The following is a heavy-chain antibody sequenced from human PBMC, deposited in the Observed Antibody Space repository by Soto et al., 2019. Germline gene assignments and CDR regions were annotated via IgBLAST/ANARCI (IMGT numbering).Heavy chain of an antibody. CDR1: GFTFSTYE. J-gene: IGHJ3*02. Sequence: EVQLVESGGGLVQPGGSLRLSCAASGFTFSTYEMNWVRQAPGKGLEWVSYISSSGTTIYYADSVKGRFTISRDNAKNSLYLKMNSVRAEDTAVYYCATRSGGGGAFDIWGQGTMVTVSS. D-gene: IGHD3-10*01. CDR2: ISSSGTTI. CDR3: ATRSGGGGAFDI. V-gene: IGHV3-48*03.